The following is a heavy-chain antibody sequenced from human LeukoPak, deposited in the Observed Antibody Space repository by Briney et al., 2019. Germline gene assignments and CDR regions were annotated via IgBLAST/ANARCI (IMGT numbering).Heavy chain of an antibody. D-gene: IGHD6-25*01. CDR2: INPNSGGT. V-gene: IGHV1-2*02. CDR3: ARDSWYSSGRYYGMGV. J-gene: IGHJ6*02. CDR1: GYTFTGYY. Sequence: ASVKVSCKASGYTFTGYYMHWVRQAPEQGLEWMGWINPNSGGTNYAQKFQGRVTMTRDTSISTAYMELSRLRSDDTAVYYCARDSWYSSGRYYGMGVWGQGTTVTVSS.